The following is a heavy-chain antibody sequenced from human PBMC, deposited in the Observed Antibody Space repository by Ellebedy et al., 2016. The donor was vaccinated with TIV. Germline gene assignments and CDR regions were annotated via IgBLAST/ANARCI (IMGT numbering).Heavy chain of an antibody. CDR1: GFTFSSYA. Sequence: GESLKISCAASGFTFSSYAMSWVRQAPGKGLEWVSGISGSGTNTYDADSVKGRFTISRDNSKNTLYLEMNSLRAEDTAIYYCAKCRGFGGNTNADYWGQGTLVTVSS. D-gene: IGHD4-23*01. J-gene: IGHJ4*02. V-gene: IGHV3-23*01. CDR2: ISGSGTNT. CDR3: AKCRGFGGNTNADY.